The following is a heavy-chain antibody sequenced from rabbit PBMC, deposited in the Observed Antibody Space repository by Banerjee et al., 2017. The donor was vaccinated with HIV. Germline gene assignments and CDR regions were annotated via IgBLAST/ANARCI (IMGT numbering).Heavy chain of an antibody. J-gene: IGHJ4*01. CDR3: ARGGNL. V-gene: IGHV1S43*01. CDR1: GFDLSNYYY. CDR2: IYTSSGST. Sequence: EESGGGLVKPEGSLTLTCKASGFDLSNYYYMCWVRQAPGKGLELIACIYTSSGSTWYASWVNGQFTISRSASLNTVDLKMTSLTAADTATYFCARGGNLWGPGTLVTVS.